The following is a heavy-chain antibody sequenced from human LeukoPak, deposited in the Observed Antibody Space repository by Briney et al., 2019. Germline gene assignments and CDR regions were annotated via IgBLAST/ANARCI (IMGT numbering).Heavy chain of an antibody. D-gene: IGHD4-11*01. Sequence: SETLSLTCAVYGESFSGYYWSWIRQPPGKGLEWIGEINHSGSTNYNPSLKSRVTISVDTSKNQFSLKLSSVTAADTAVYYCARGKTTRAFDIWGQGTMVTVSS. CDR2: INHSGST. CDR1: GESFSGYY. J-gene: IGHJ3*02. CDR3: ARGKTTRAFDI. V-gene: IGHV4-34*01.